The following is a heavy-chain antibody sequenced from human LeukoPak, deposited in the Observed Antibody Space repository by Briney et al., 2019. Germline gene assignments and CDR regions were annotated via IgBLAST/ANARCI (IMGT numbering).Heavy chain of an antibody. CDR2: IYPGDSDT. D-gene: IGHD4-11*01. CDR3: ARRATSKYFTAAYYMDV. Sequence: GESLKISCKGFGYSFTSYWIGWVRQMPGKGLEWMGIIYPGDSDTRYSPSFQGQVTISADKSISTAYPQWSSLKASYTAMYYCARRATSKYFTAAYYMDVWGKGTTVTVSS. CDR1: GYSFTSYW. J-gene: IGHJ6*03. V-gene: IGHV5-51*01.